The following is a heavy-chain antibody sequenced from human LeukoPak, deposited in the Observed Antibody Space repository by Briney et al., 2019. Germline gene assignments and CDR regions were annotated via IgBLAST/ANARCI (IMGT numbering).Heavy chain of an antibody. CDR2: IYHSGST. V-gene: IGHV4-38-2*02. CDR1: GYSISSGYY. D-gene: IGHD2-2*01. J-gene: IGHJ4*02. CDR3: ARDAVVPASLLDY. Sequence: SETLSLTCAVSGYSISSGYYWGWIRQPPGKGLEWIGSIYHSGSTHYNPSIKSRVTISVDTSKNQFSPKLTSVTAADTAVYYCARDAVVPASLLDYWGQGTLVTVSS.